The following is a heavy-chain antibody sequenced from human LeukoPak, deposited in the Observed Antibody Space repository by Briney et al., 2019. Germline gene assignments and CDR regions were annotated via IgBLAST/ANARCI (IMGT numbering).Heavy chain of an antibody. J-gene: IGHJ3*02. V-gene: IGHV3-21*04. D-gene: IGHD5-24*01. CDR1: GFTFSSYS. Sequence: PGGSLRLSCAASGFTFSSYSMNWVRQAPGKGLEWVSSISSSSSYIYYADSVKGRFTISRDNSKNTLYLQMNSLRAEDTAVYYCASPSPDGYNSYDAFDIWGQGTMVTVSS. CDR3: ASPSPDGYNSYDAFDI. CDR2: ISSSSSYI.